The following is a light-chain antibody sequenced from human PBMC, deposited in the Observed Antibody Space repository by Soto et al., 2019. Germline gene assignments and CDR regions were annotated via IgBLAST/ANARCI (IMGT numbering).Light chain of an antibody. V-gene: IGLV2-14*03. J-gene: IGLJ1*01. CDR3: SSYTTSSTRV. Sequence: QAVVTQPASVSGSPGQSITISCTGTSSDVGAYDFVSWYQQHPDKAPKLMIYEVIYRPSGVSNRYSGSKSVNTAPLTISGLQAEDEGDYYCSSYTTSSTRVFGTGTKVTAL. CDR2: EVI. CDR1: SSDVGAYDF.